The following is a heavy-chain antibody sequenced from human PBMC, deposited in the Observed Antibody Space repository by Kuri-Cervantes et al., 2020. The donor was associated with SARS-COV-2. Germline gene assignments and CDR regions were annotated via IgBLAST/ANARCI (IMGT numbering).Heavy chain of an antibody. V-gene: IGHV4-39*01. CDR2: IYYSGST. D-gene: IGHD2-8*01. J-gene: IGHJ5*02. CDR1: GGSISSSSYY. CDR3: ARVKGIVLIDWLDP. Sequence: GSLRLSCTVSGGSISSSSYYWGWIRQPPGKGLEWIGSIYYSGSTYYNPSLKSRVTISVDTSKNQFSLKLSSVTAADTAVYYCARVKGIVLIDWLDPWGQGTLVTVSS.